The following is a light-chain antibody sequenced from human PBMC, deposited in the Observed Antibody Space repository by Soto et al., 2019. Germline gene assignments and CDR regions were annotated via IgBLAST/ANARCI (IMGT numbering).Light chain of an antibody. Sequence: EIVLTHSPGSLSLSPEDRATLSCRASQSISSYLSWYQQKPGQAPRPVIYDTSNRATDTPARFSGSGSGTDFTLTISSLEPEDFAVYYCQQDSNWPPTFGQGTRLEIK. CDR3: QQDSNWPPT. CDR1: QSISSY. CDR2: DTS. J-gene: IGKJ5*01. V-gene: IGKV3-11*01.